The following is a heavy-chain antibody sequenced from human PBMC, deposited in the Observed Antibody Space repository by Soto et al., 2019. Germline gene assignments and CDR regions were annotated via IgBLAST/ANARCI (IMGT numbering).Heavy chain of an antibody. Sequence: GASVKVSCKASGGTFSSYTISWVRQAPGQGLEWMGRIIPILGIANYAQKFQGRVTITADKSTSTAYMELSSLRSEDTAVYYCARDLRDCTNCVCRYYYYYHMDVWGQGTTVPVSS. J-gene: IGHJ6*03. CDR2: IIPILGIA. CDR1: GGTFSSYT. V-gene: IGHV1-69*04. CDR3: ARDLRDCTNCVCRYYYYYHMDV. D-gene: IGHD2-8*01.